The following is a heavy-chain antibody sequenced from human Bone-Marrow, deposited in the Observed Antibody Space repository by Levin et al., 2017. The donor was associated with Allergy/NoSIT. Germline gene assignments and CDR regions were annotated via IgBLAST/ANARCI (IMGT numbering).Heavy chain of an antibody. CDR2: IVPDGSET. Sequence: SGGSLRLSCTPSGFTFSNYWMTWVRQAPGKGLEWVANIVPDGSETYSVDSVKGRFTFSRDNAKNTLYLQMNNLRPEDTAVYYCARHHYQYFDYWGQGSLVTVSA. CDR3: ARHHYQYFDY. J-gene: IGHJ4*02. V-gene: IGHV3-7*01. D-gene: IGHD2-2*01. CDR1: GFTFSNYW.